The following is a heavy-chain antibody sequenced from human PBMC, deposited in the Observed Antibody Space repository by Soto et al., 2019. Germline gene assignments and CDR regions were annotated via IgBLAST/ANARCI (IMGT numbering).Heavy chain of an antibody. Sequence: GGSLRLSCAASGFTFSSYSMNWVRQAPGKGLEWVSSISSSSSYIYYADSVKRRFTISRDNAKHSLYLQMNSLRAEDTAVYYCARDISWFGELLPNYYYYGMDVWGQGTTVTVSS. CDR2: ISSSSSYI. D-gene: IGHD3-10*01. CDR3: ARDISWFGELLPNYYYYGMDV. V-gene: IGHV3-21*01. CDR1: GFTFSSYS. J-gene: IGHJ6*02.